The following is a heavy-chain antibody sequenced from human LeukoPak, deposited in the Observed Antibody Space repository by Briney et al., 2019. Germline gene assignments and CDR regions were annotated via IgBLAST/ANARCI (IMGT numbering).Heavy chain of an antibody. Sequence: GGSLRLSCAASGFTFSSYAMHWVRQAPGKGLEWVAVISYDGSNKYYADSVKGRFTISRDNSKNTLYLQMNSLRAEDTAVYYCAKGGFGYYDSGSLGAFDIWGQGTMVTVSS. CDR1: GFTFSSYA. D-gene: IGHD3-22*01. V-gene: IGHV3-30*04. J-gene: IGHJ3*02. CDR3: AKGGFGYYDSGSLGAFDI. CDR2: ISYDGSNK.